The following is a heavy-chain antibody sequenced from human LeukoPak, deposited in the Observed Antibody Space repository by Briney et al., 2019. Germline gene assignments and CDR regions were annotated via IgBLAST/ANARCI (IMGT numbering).Heavy chain of an antibody. Sequence: ASVKVSCKASGYTFTNYYIHWVRQAPGQGLEWMGIINPNGGTTSYAQKFQGRLTMTRDTSTSTVYMELSSLRSEDTAVYYCARALIYSGYTYYFDYWGQGTLVTVFS. CDR3: ARALIYSGYTYYFDY. D-gene: IGHD5-12*01. CDR1: GYTFTNYY. CDR2: INPNGGTT. J-gene: IGHJ4*02. V-gene: IGHV1-46*01.